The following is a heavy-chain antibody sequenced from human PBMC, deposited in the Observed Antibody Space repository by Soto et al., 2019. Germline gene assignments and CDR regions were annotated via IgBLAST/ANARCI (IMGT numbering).Heavy chain of an antibody. J-gene: IGHJ4*02. CDR1: GYTFGSYG. Sequence: QVQLVQSGAEVKKPGASVKVSCKASGYTFGSYGINWVRQAPGQGLEWMGWISPYNENTNYVEKFRGRVTMTTDTSTSTDYMELRSLRSDDTAVYYCARRYCTNGVCYPLDYWGQGTLVTVSS. V-gene: IGHV1-18*04. CDR2: ISPYNENT. CDR3: ARRYCTNGVCYPLDY. D-gene: IGHD2-8*01.